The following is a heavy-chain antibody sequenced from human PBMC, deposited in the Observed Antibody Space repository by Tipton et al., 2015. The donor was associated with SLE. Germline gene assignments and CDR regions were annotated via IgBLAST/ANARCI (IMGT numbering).Heavy chain of an antibody. D-gene: IGHD2-15*01. CDR1: GGSINSYY. CDR3: ATPGYCSGGSCYPALGY. Sequence: TLSLTCTVSGGSINSYYWSWIRQPPGKGLEWIGEINHSGSTNYNPSLKSRVIISVDTSKNQFSLKLSSVTAADTAVYYCATPGYCSGGSCYPALGYWGQGTLVTVSS. J-gene: IGHJ4*02. V-gene: IGHV4-34*01. CDR2: INHSGST.